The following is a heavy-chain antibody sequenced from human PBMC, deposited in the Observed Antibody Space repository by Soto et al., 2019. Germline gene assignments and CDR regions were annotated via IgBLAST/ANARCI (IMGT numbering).Heavy chain of an antibody. CDR1: GASFTSNDW. J-gene: IGHJ4*02. Sequence: QVQLQESGPGLVKPSGTLSLTCAVSGASFTSNDWWTWVRQPPGRGLEWIGEIYRTGSTNYNPSLKSRVTISLDKSENQFSLKVTSLTAADTAVYYCASRDPGTSVDYWGQGILVTVSS. D-gene: IGHD1-7*01. CDR3: ASRDPGTSVDY. V-gene: IGHV4-4*02. CDR2: IYRTGST.